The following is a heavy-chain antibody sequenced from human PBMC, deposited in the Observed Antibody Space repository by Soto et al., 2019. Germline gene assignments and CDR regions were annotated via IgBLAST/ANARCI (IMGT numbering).Heavy chain of an antibody. CDR2: TYHSGTT. Sequence: QVQLQESGPGLVQPSGTLSLTCAVSGDSINNSHWWSWVRQTPGKGLEWIGETYHSGTTNYNPSPTTRVTISIDKSKNQFSLKMNSVTAADTAVYYCAREVNSSPARGPNWFDPWGQGTLVTVSS. D-gene: IGHD6-13*01. CDR3: AREVNSSPARGPNWFDP. J-gene: IGHJ5*02. CDR1: GDSINNSHW. V-gene: IGHV4-4*02.